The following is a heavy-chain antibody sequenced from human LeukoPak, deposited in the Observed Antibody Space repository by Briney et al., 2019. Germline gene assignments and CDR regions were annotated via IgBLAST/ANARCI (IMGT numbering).Heavy chain of an antibody. J-gene: IGHJ4*02. V-gene: IGHV3-33*06. CDR3: AKVTGDYYDTSGAFDY. Sequence: PGGSLRLSCAAPGFIFSSYGMHWVRQAPGKGLEWVARIWHDGSNDDYADSVKGRFTISRDNSNNTLYLQMNSLRAEDTAIYYCAKVTGDYYDTSGAFDYWGQGTLVTVSS. CDR2: IWHDGSND. D-gene: IGHD3-22*01. CDR1: GFIFSSYG.